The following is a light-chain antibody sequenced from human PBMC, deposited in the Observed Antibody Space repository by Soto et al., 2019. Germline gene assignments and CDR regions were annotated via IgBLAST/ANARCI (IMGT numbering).Light chain of an antibody. Sequence: QSVLTQSPSASASLGASVKLTCTLSSGHSNYAIAWHQQQPEKGPRYLMKLNSDGSHSKGDGIPDRFSGSSSGAERYLTISSLQSEDEADYYCHTWVTGIHGVFGGGTKLTGL. V-gene: IGLV4-69*01. CDR2: LNSDGSH. J-gene: IGLJ2*01. CDR1: SGHSNYA. CDR3: HTWVTGIHGV.